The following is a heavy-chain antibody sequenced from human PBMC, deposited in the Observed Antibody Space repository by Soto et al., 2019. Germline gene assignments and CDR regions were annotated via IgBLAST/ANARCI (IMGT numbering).Heavy chain of an antibody. CDR2: IYWDDDK. CDR3: AHSLGELFDY. V-gene: IGHV2-5*02. D-gene: IGHD1-7*01. J-gene: IGHJ4*02. CDR1: GFSLSTSGVG. Sequence: QITLKESGPTLVKPTQTLTLTCTFSGFSLSTSGVGVGWIRQPPGKALEWLALIYWDDDKRYSPSLKSRLTITKDTSKNQVVLSMTNVDPVDTATYYCAHSLGELFDYWGQGTLSPSPQ.